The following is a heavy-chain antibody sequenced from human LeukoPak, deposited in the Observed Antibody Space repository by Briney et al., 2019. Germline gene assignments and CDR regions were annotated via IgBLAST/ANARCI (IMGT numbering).Heavy chain of an antibody. CDR3: ARGTPGGYEGFDWLENFGY. J-gene: IGHJ4*02. Sequence: ASVKVSCKASGYTFTSYGISWVRQAPGQGLEWMGWISAYNGNTNYAQKLQGRVTMTTDTSTSTAYMELRSPRSDDTAVYYCARGTPGGYEGFDWLENFGYWGQGTLVTVSS. CDR1: GYTFTSYG. CDR2: ISAYNGNT. D-gene: IGHD3-9*01. V-gene: IGHV1-18*04.